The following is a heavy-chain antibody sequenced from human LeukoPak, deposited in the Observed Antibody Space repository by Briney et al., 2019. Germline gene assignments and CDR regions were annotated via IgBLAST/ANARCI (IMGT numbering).Heavy chain of an antibody. V-gene: IGHV3-30*18. D-gene: IGHD3-10*01. J-gene: IGHJ4*02. Sequence: PGRSLRLSCAASGFTFSSYGMHWVRQAPGKGLEWVAVISYDGSNKYYADSVKGRFTISRDNSKNTLYLQMNSLRAEDTAVYYCAKDLRNLDSYFYWGQGTLVTVSS. CDR3: AKDLRNLDSYFY. CDR2: ISYDGSNK. CDR1: GFTFSSYG.